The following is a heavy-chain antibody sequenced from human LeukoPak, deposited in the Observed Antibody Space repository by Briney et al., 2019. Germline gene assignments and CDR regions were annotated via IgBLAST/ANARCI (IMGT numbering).Heavy chain of an antibody. CDR3: AKGDPGNAFDI. D-gene: IGHD1-1*01. V-gene: IGHV3-9*01. CDR1: GFTCDDYA. CDR2: ISWNSGSI. Sequence: PGGSLRLYCAASGFTCDDYAMHWVRQAPGKGLEWGSDISWNSGSIGYADSVKGRFTISRDNAKNSLYLQMNSLRAEDTALYYCAKGDPGNAFDIWGQGTMVTVSS. J-gene: IGHJ3*02.